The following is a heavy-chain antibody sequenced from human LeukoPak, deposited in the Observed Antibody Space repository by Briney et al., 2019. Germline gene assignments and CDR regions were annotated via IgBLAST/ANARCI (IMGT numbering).Heavy chain of an antibody. D-gene: IGHD5-18*01. J-gene: IGHJ4*02. CDR1: GFTFTSSA. Sequence: PVKVSCKASGFTFTSSAVQWVRQARGRRLEWIGWIVVGSGNTNYAQMFQGRVTITRDMSTSTAYMELSSLRSEDTAVYYCAAPSRIQLDYWGQGTLVTVSS. V-gene: IGHV1-58*01. CDR2: IVVGSGNT. CDR3: AAPSRIQLDY.